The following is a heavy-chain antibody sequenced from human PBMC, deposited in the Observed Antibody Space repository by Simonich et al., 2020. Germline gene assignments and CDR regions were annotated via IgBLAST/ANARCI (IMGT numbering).Heavy chain of an antibody. J-gene: IGHJ6*03. V-gene: IGHV1-2*02. CDR1: GYTFTGYY. CDR2: INPSSGGT. D-gene: IGHD6-6*01. CDR3: ARDRAARYYYYYYMDV. Sequence: QVQLVQSGAEVKKPGASVKVSCKASGYTFTGYYMHWVRQAPGQGLEWRGWINPSSGGTNYAQKFQGRVTMTRDTSISTAYMERSRLRSDDTAVYYCARDRAARYYYYYYMDVWGKGTTVTVSS.